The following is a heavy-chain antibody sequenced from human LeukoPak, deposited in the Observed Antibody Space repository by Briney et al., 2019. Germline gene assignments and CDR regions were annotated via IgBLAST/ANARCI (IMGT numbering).Heavy chain of an antibody. CDR2: IGTAGDT. J-gene: IGHJ6*02. Sequence: GGSLRLSCAASGFTFSSYDMHWVRQAAGKGLEWASAIGTAGDTYYPGSVTGRFTISRENAKNSLYLQMNSLRAGDTAVYYCARAEYYYYYGMDVWGQGTTVTVSS. CDR1: GFTFSSYD. V-gene: IGHV3-13*01. CDR3: ARAEYYYYYGMDV.